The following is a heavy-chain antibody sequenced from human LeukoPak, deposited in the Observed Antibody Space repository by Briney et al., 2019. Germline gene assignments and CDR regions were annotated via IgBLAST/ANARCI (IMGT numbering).Heavy chain of an antibody. Sequence: SETLSLTCTVSGGSISSYYWSWIRQPAGKGLEWIGRIYTSGSTNCNPSLKSRVTMSVDTSKNQFSLKLSSVTAADTAVYYCARDRGTYYYDSSGYYDAFDIWGQGTMVTVPS. CDR2: IYTSGST. V-gene: IGHV4-4*07. D-gene: IGHD3-22*01. J-gene: IGHJ3*02. CDR3: ARDRGTYYYDSSGYYDAFDI. CDR1: GGSISSYY.